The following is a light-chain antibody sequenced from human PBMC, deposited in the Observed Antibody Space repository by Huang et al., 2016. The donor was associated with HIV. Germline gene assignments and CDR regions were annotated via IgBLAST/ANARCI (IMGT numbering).Light chain of an antibody. Sequence: EIVLTQSPDTLSLSPGERATVSCRVSQTITNIDLAWYQQKPGQGPRLLIYGASIRATDIPDRFSGSGSGTDFTLTINRLEPEDFAVYYCQQYDSSQGISFGQGTRLEMK. J-gene: IGKJ5*01. V-gene: IGKV3-20*01. CDR3: QQYDSSQGIS. CDR1: QTITNID. CDR2: GAS.